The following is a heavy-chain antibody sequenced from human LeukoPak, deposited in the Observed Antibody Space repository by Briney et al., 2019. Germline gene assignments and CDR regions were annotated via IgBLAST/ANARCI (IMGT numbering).Heavy chain of an antibody. D-gene: IGHD2-8*02. CDR3: ATYRQVLLPFES. CDR1: GFTFDDYA. J-gene: IGHJ4*02. V-gene: IGHV3-23*01. CDR2: IFPSGGEI. Sequence: GGSLRLSCAASGFTFDDYAMIWVRQPPGKGLEWVSSIFPSGGEIHYADSVRGRFTISRDNSKSTLSLQMNSLRAEDTAIYYCATYRQVLLPFESWGQGTLVTVSS.